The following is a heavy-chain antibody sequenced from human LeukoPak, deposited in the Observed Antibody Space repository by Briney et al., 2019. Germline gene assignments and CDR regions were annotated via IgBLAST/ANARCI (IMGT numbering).Heavy chain of an antibody. CDR3: ARADGTNSGTNAFDA. Sequence: AASVKVSCKTSGYRFNVYDILWVRQAPGHGLDYVGWISTYTGRANYAQKFQGRVSVITDTSTSTAYLELTNLTSSDTGLYYCARADGTNSGTNAFDAWGLGTMVTVAS. J-gene: IGHJ3*01. CDR1: GYRFNVYD. V-gene: IGHV1-18*01. CDR2: ISTYTGRA. D-gene: IGHD4-23*01.